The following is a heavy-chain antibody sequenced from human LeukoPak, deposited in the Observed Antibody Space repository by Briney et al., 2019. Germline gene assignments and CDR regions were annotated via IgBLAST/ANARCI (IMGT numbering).Heavy chain of an antibody. D-gene: IGHD3-3*01. CDR1: GFTFSDYY. CDR2: ISSSGSTI. J-gene: IGHJ6*02. Sequence: GGSLRLSCAASGFTFSDYYMSWIREAPGKGLEWVSYISSSGSTIYYADSVKGRFTISRDNAKNSLYLQMNSLRAEDTAVYYCARSYDFWSGYYHMDVWGQGTTVTASS. V-gene: IGHV3-11*01. CDR3: ARSYDFWSGYYHMDV.